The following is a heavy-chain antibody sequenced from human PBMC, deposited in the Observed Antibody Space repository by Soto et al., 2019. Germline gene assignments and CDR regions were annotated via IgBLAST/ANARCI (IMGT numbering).Heavy chain of an antibody. Sequence: QVQLQQWGAGLLKPSETLSLTCAVYGGSFSGYYWSWIRHPPGTGLEWIGEINHCGSTNSNPYPSSRVSISVYTSKNQFSQKLSSVTAADTAVYYCARRRYFYLALSGWGQGTLVTVSS. CDR1: GGSFSGYY. CDR3: ARRRYFYLALSG. CDR2: INHCGST. J-gene: IGHJ4*02. V-gene: IGHV4-34*01. D-gene: IGHD3-9*01.